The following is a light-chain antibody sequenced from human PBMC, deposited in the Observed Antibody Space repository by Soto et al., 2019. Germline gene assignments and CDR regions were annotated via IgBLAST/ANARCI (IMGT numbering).Light chain of an antibody. CDR1: QSILSSY. CDR2: GAS. V-gene: IGKV3-20*01. CDR3: QQYGLSPLT. J-gene: IGKJ4*01. Sequence: EIVLTQSPGTLSLSPGESVTLSCRASQSILSSYLAWYQQKPGQSPRLLIYGASSRATGIPDRFSGDGSGTDFTLKISGLEPEDFAVYYCQQYGLSPLTFGGGTKVEI.